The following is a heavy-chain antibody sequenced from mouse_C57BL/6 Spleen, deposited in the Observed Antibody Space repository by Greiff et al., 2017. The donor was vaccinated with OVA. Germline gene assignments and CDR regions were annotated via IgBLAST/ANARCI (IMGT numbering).Heavy chain of an antibody. CDR1: GYAFSSSW. D-gene: IGHD2-4*01. CDR2: IYPGDGDT. Sequence: VQLQQSGPELVKPGASVKISCKASGYAFSSSWMNWVKQRPGKGLEWIGRIYPGDGDTNYNGKFKGKATLTADKSSSTAYMQLSSLTSEDSAVYFCARADYHYDEIAYWGQGTLVTVSA. CDR3: ARADYHYDEIAY. J-gene: IGHJ3*01. V-gene: IGHV1-82*01.